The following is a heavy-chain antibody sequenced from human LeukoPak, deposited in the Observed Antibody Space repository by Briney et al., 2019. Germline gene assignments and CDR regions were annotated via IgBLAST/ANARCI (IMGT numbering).Heavy chain of an antibody. J-gene: IGHJ4*02. Sequence: ASVKVSCKASGYTFTSYDINWVRQATGQGLEWMGWMNPNSGNTGYAQKFQGRVTMTRNTSISTAYMELSSLRSEDTDVYYCARDSGYCSSTSCRRDYWGQGTLVTVSS. D-gene: IGHD2-2*01. CDR3: ARDSGYCSSTSCRRDY. CDR1: GYTFTSYD. V-gene: IGHV1-8*01. CDR2: MNPNSGNT.